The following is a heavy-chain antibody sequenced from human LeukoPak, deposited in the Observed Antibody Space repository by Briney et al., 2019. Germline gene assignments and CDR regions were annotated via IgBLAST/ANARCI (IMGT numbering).Heavy chain of an antibody. CDR1: GFIVSSNY. D-gene: IGHD3-10*01. Sequence: PGGSLRLSCAASGFIVSSNYMSWVRQAPGKGLEWVSVIHSGGSTYYADSVKGRFTISRDNSKNTLYLQMNSLRAEDTAVYYCAREDGFGDFDYWGQGTLVTVSS. CDR3: AREDGFGDFDY. CDR2: IHSGGST. J-gene: IGHJ4*02. V-gene: IGHV3-53*01.